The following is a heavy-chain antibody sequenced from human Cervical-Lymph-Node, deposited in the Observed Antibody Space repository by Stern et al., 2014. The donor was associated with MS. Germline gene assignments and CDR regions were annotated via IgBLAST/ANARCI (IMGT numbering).Heavy chain of an antibody. J-gene: IGHJ6*02. CDR3: ATLGFGYYALEV. CDR2: FDPEDGEM. D-gene: IGHD1-26*01. Sequence: QVQLVESGAEVKKPGASVKVSCKVSGYSLTAFSIHWVRQAPGKGLECMGGFDPEDGEMIYAQRFQGRVSLTEDTSADTAYMELNSLRSDDTAAYYCATLGFGYYALEVWGQGTTVTVTS. V-gene: IGHV1-24*01. CDR1: GYSLTAFS.